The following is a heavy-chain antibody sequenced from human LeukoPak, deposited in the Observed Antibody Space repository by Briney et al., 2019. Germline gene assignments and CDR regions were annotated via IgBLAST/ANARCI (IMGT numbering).Heavy chain of an antibody. D-gene: IGHD3-16*01. V-gene: IGHV3-21*01. CDR3: AREWGTGAFDI. CDR1: GFTFSSYS. Sequence: GGSLRLSCAASGFTFSSYSMNWVRQAPGKGLEWVSSISSSSSYIYYADSVKGRFTISRDNAKNSLYLQMNSLRAEDTAVYYCAREWGTGAFDIWGQGTMVTVSS. J-gene: IGHJ3*02. CDR2: ISSSSSYI.